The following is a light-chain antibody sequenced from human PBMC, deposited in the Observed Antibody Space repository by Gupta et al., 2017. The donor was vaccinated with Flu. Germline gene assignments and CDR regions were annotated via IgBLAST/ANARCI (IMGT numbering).Light chain of an antibody. J-gene: IGKJ5*01. CDR1: QSVGSSY. CDR2: GAS. V-gene: IGKV3-20*01. CDR3: QHYGT. Sequence: EIVLTQSPGTLSLSPGERATLSCRASQSVGSSYLDWYQQKAGQAPSLLIYGASSRATGIPDRFSGSGSGTDFTLTISRLEPEDCAVYYCQHYGTFGQGTRLEIK.